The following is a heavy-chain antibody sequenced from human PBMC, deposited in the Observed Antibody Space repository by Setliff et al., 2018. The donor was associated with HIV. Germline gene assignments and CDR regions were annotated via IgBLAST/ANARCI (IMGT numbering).Heavy chain of an antibody. CDR2: IRSKAYGGTT. Sequence: GGSLRLSCTASGFTFGDYAMSWVRQAPGKGLEWVGFIRSKAYGGTTEYAASVKDRFTVSRDDSKSIAYLQINSLKTEDTAVYYCTTENYYGSGSYNWLDPWGQGTLVTVSS. V-gene: IGHV3-49*04. CDR3: TTENYYGSGSYNWLDP. D-gene: IGHD3-10*01. CDR1: GFTFGDYA. J-gene: IGHJ5*02.